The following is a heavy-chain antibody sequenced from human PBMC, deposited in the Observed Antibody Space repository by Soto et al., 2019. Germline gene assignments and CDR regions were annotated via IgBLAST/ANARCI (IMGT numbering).Heavy chain of an antibody. CDR3: ARRRVGAIDY. CDR1: GGSISSSSYY. D-gene: IGHD1-26*01. J-gene: IGHJ4*02. Sequence: QLQLQESGPGLVKPSETLSLTCTVSGGSISSSSYYWGWIRQPPGKGLEWIGSIYYSGSTYYNPSLKSRVTISVDTSKIQVSLKLSAVTAADTAVYYCARRRVGAIDYWGQGTLVNVSS. CDR2: IYYSGST. V-gene: IGHV4-39*01.